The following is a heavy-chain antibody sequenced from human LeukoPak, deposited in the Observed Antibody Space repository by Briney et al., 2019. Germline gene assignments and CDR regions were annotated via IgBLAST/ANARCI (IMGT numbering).Heavy chain of an antibody. D-gene: IGHD5-18*01. V-gene: IGHV3-53*01. CDR3: AKDQFGGEARYSYAPYYFDY. J-gene: IGHJ4*02. CDR2: IYSGGST. CDR1: GFTVSSNY. Sequence: LTGGSLRLSCAASGFTVSSNYMGWVRQAPGKGLEWVSVIYSGGSTYYADSVKGRFTISRDNSKNTLYLQMNSLRAEDTAVYYCAKDQFGGEARYSYAPYYFDYWGQGTLVTVSS.